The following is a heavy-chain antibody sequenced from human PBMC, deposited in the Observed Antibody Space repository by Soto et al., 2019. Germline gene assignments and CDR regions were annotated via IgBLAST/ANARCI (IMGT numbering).Heavy chain of an antibody. D-gene: IGHD3-22*01. CDR1: GGSISSYY. J-gene: IGHJ3*02. Sequence: PSETLSLTCTVSGGSISSYYWSWIRQPPGKGLEWIGYIYYSGSTNYNPSLKSRVTISVDTSKNQFSLKLSSVTAADTAVYYCAMSGYYNLGAFDIWGQGXMVTV. V-gene: IGHV4-59*01. CDR2: IYYSGST. CDR3: AMSGYYNLGAFDI.